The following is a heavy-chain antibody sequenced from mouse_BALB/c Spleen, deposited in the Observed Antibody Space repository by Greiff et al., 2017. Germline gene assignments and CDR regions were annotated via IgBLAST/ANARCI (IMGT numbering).Heavy chain of an antibody. J-gene: IGHJ4*01. CDR3: ARMEDDDGYYLSYAMDY. V-gene: IGHV14-3*02. CDR1: GFNIKDTY. CDR2: IDPANGNT. Sequence: VQLQQSGAELVKPGASVKLSCTASGFNIKDTYMHWVKQRPEQGLEWIGRIDPANGNTKYDPKFQGKATITADTSSNTAYLQLSSLTSEDTAVYYCARMEDDDGYYLSYAMDYWGQGTSVTVSA. D-gene: IGHD2-3*01.